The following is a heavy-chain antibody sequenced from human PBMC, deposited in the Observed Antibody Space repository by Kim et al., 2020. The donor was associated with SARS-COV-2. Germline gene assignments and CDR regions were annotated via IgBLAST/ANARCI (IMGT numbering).Heavy chain of an antibody. J-gene: IGHJ4*02. CDR3: VAEIGARSFDY. CDR1: GFTFSSHA. D-gene: IGHD2-15*01. Sequence: GGSLRLSCAASGFTFSSHASHWVRQAPGKGLAWVALISYDGSHILYPDSVKGRFIISRDNTKSTLYLQMNSLTPDDTAVYYCVAEIGARSFDYLGQGTLV. V-gene: IGHV3-30*04. CDR2: ISYDGSHI.